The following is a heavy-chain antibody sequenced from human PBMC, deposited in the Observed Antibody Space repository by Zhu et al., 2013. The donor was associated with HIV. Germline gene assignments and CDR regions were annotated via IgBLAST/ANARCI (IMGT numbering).Heavy chain of an antibody. CDR2: IKQDGSAK. Sequence: EVQLVESGGGLVQPGGSLGLSCVASGLTLSTQWMNWVRQAPGKGLEWVANIKQDGSAKYYVGSVKGRFTISRDNAKNSLYLQMNNLRAEDTAVYYCAAGPGFIIDYWGQGALVTVSS. J-gene: IGHJ4*02. CDR1: GLTLSTQW. CDR3: AAGPGFIIDY. V-gene: IGHV3-7*01. D-gene: IGHD3-10*01.